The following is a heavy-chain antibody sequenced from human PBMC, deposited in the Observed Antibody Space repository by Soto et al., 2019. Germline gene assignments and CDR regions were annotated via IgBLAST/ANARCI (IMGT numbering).Heavy chain of an antibody. CDR3: GKVLVGATGHTDSDS. J-gene: IGHJ4*02. V-gene: IGHV4-39*01. D-gene: IGHD2-15*01. Sequence: SETLSLTCTVSGGSIYRSGYYWGWIRQPPGRGLEWIGNIDYNGVTYSNPSLKSRVTISRDTSKNQFSLKLTSVTAADMALYYCGKVLVGATGHTDSDSWGPGTLVTVSS. CDR1: GGSIYRSGYY. CDR2: IDYNGVT.